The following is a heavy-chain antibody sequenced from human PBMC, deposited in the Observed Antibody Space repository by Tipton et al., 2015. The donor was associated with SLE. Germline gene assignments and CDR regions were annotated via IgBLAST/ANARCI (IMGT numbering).Heavy chain of an antibody. Sequence: TLSLTCTVSGGSIKSYYWSWIRQPPGKGLECIGYIYTTGSTNYNPSLKSRVTISVDTSKNQFSLRLSSVTAADTAVYYCARDGSSWYMGGMDVWGQGTTVTVSS. D-gene: IGHD6-13*01. J-gene: IGHJ6*02. CDR1: GGSIKSYY. CDR3: ARDGSSWYMGGMDV. V-gene: IGHV4-59*01. CDR2: IYTTGST.